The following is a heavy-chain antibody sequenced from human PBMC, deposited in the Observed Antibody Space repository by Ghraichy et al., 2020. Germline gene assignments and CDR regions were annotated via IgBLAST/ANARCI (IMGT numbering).Heavy chain of an antibody. CDR3: ARGYCSSTSCHDAFDI. D-gene: IGHD2-2*01. Sequence: ESLNISCAVYGGSFSGYYWSWIRQPPGKGLEWIGEINHSGSTNYNPSLKSRVTISVDTSKNQFSLKLSPVTAADTAVYYCARGYCSSTSCHDAFDIWGQGTMVTVSS. J-gene: IGHJ3*02. V-gene: IGHV4-34*01. CDR2: INHSGST. CDR1: GGSFSGYY.